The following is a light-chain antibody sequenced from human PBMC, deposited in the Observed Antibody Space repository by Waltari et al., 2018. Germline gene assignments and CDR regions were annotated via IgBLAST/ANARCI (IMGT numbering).Light chain of an antibody. Sequence: QSALTQPASVSGSPGQSITISCTGSSSYVGSYKYVSWYQQHPGQVPKLIIYEVNRRPSGVSNRFSGSKSGNTASLTISGLQAEDEADYYCSSHTSSSTFVFGTGTKVDVL. CDR2: EVN. CDR3: SSHTSSSTFV. CDR1: SSYVGSYKY. V-gene: IGLV2-14*01. J-gene: IGLJ1*01.